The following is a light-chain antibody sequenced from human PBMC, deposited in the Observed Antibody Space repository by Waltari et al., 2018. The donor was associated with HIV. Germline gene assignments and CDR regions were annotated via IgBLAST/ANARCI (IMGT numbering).Light chain of an antibody. CDR3: MLFFRSSFL. CDR2: SSN. CDR1: TGPASSGHY. J-gene: IGLJ2*01. Sequence: QTVVTQEPSLTVAPGGTITLTCSSVTGPASSGHYANSFPHKPGQPPRPLFYSSNRRHSATPARVSDSLLGDIAALTLSNVWPDAQAVYFCMLFFRSSFLFGGGTKVTVL. V-gene: IGLV7-43*01.